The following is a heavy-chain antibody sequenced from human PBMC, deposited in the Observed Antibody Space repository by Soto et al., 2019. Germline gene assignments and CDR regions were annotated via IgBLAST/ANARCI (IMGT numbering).Heavy chain of an antibody. CDR3: ARSGRRAAAGRLPGTDAFDI. V-gene: IGHV1-69*13. D-gene: IGHD6-13*01. J-gene: IGHJ3*02. CDR1: GGTFSSYA. Sequence: ASVKVSCKASGGTFSSYAISWVRQAPGQGLEWMGGIIPIFGTANYAQKFQGRVTITADESTSTAYMELSSLRSEDTAVYYCARSGRRAAAGRLPGTDAFDIWGQGTMVTVSS. CDR2: IIPIFGTA.